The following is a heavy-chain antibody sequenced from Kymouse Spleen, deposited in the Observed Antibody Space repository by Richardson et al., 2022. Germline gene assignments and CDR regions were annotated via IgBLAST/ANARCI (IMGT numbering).Heavy chain of an antibody. CDR1: GFTFDDYA. CDR3: AKDSGGITGTFDAFDI. Sequence: EVQLVESGGGLVQPGRSLRLSCAASGFTFDDYAMHWVRQAPGKGLEWVSGISWNSGSIGYADSVKGRFTISRDNAKNSLYLQMNSLRAEDTALYYCAKDSGGITGTFDAFDIWGQGTMVTVSS. D-gene: IGHD1-7*01. J-gene: IGHJ3*02. CDR2: ISWNSGSI. V-gene: IGHV3-9*01.